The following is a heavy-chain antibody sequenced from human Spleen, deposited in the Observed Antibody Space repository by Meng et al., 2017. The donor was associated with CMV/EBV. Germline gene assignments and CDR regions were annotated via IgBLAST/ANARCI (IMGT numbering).Heavy chain of an antibody. D-gene: IGHD3-10*01. Sequence: GGSLRLPCAASGFTFSNYEMNWVRQAPGKGLEWISYISGTGNIIYYADSVKGRFTISRDNTKSSLYLQMTSLGAEDTALYYCARDPRNYGTENYRRDYFDYWGQGTLVTVSS. CDR3: ARDPRNYGTENYRRDYFDY. J-gene: IGHJ4*02. CDR2: ISGTGNII. CDR1: GFTFSNYE. V-gene: IGHV3-48*03.